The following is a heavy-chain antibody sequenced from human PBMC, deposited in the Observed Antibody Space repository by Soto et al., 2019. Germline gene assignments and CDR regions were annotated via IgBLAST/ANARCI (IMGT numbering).Heavy chain of an antibody. CDR1: GGSISSYY. CDR3: VRHRNWNDVSRFGI. J-gene: IGHJ3*02. V-gene: IGHV4-59*08. D-gene: IGHD1-1*01. Sequence: SETLSLTCTVSGGSISSYYWSWIRQPPGKGLEWIGYIYYSGSTNYNPSLKSRVTISVDTSKNQFSLKLSSVTAADTAVYYCVRHRNWNDVSRFGIWGQGTMVXVSS. CDR2: IYYSGST.